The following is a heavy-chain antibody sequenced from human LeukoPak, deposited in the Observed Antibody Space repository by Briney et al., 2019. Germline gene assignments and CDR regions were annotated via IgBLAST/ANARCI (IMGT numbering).Heavy chain of an antibody. V-gene: IGHV1-2*02. CDR2: INPNSGGT. CDR1: GYTFTGYY. D-gene: IGHD2-2*01. CDR3: ARTQDIVVVPAAIPFDY. J-gene: IGHJ4*02. Sequence: ASVTVSCKASGYTFTGYYMHWVRQAPGQGLEWMGWINPNSGGTNYAQKFQGRVTMTRDTSISTAYMELSRLRSDDTAVYYCARTQDIVVVPAAIPFDYWGQGTLVTVSS.